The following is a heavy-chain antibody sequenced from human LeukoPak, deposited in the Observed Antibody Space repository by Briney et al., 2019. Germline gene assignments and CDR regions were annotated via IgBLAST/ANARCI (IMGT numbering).Heavy chain of an antibody. CDR1: GFTFSSYS. CDR3: ARDGGYCSGGSCYSDY. V-gene: IGHV3-21*01. Sequence: GGSLRPSCAASGFTFSSYSMNWVRQAPGKGLEWVSSISSSSSYIYYADSVKGRFTISRDNAKNSLYLQMNSLRAEDTAVYYCARDGGYCSGGSCYSDYWGQGTLVTVSS. D-gene: IGHD2-15*01. J-gene: IGHJ4*02. CDR2: ISSSSSYI.